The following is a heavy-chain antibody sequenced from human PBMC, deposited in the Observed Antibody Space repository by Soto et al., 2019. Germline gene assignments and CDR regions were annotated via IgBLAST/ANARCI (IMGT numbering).Heavy chain of an antibody. CDR1: GFTFTDVW. J-gene: IGHJ3*02. Sequence: EVQLVESGGGLVKPGGSLRLSCAASGFTFTDVWMTWVRQAPGKGLEWVGRIKRKIDGETTDYAAPVKGRFTISRDDLNNTLFLQMNSLTSEDTAVYYFAVDAQCSSTNCPGAFDIWGQGTMVTVSS. V-gene: IGHV3-15*01. CDR2: IKRKIDGETT. CDR3: AVDAQCSSTNCPGAFDI. D-gene: IGHD2-2*01.